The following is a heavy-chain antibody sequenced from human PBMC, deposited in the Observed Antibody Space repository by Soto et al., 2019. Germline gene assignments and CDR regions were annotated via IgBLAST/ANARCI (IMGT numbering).Heavy chain of an antibody. CDR3: GRESGETWDYEAY. CDR2: IYANGNT. J-gene: IGHJ4*02. V-gene: IGHV4-4*07. CDR1: GGSITSYH. D-gene: IGHD1-7*01. Sequence: SETLSLTCTASGGSITSYHWSWVRKPAGKGLEWSGRIYANGNTKYSPSLRSRVTVSVDVSQNQFFLTLQSVTAADSAVYYCGRESGETWDYEAYWGQGTPVTVSS.